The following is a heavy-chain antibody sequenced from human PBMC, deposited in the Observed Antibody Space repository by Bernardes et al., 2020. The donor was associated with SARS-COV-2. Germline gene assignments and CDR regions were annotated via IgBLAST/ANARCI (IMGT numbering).Heavy chain of an antibody. V-gene: IGHV1-46*01. J-gene: IGHJ6*02. Sequence: ASVKVSCKASGYSFTSDHMHWVRQAPGQGLEWMGIIKLSGGSTSYAQKFQGRVTMTRDTSTSTVYMEVSSLRSDDTAVYYCARDGPSGSYYNYRHYYGMDVWGQGTTVTVS. CDR3: ARDGPSGSYYNYRHYYGMDV. CDR2: IKLSGGST. D-gene: IGHD3-10*01. CDR1: GYSFTSDH.